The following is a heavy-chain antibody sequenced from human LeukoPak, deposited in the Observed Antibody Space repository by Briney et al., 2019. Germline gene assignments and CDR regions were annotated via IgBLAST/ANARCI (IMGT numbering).Heavy chain of an antibody. J-gene: IGHJ5*02. D-gene: IGHD3-10*01. Sequence: SETLSLTCAVYGGSFSGYYRSWIRQPPGKGLEWIGEINHSGSTNYNPSLKSRVTISVDTSKNQFSLKLSSVTAADTAVYYCARKRITMVRGAGNWFDPWGQGTLITVSS. V-gene: IGHV4-34*01. CDR3: ARKRITMVRGAGNWFDP. CDR2: INHSGST. CDR1: GGSFSGYY.